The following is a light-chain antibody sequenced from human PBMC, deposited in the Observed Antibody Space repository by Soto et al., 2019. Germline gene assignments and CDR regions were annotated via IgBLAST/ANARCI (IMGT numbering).Light chain of an antibody. V-gene: IGKV3-20*01. CDR3: LQYGISPLT. CDR1: QSVSSSY. J-gene: IGKJ4*01. Sequence: EIVLTQSPGTLSLSPGERATLSCRASQSVSSSYLAWYQQKPGQAPRLLIYGASSRATGIPDRFSGSGSGTDFTLSISRLEPEDFAVYSCLQYGISPLTFGGX. CDR2: GAS.